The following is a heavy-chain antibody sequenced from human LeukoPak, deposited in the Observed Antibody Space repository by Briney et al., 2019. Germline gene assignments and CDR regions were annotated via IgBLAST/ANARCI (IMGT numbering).Heavy chain of an antibody. CDR2: ISSSGSTI. Sequence: GGSLRLSCAASGFTFSSYWMSWVRQAPGKGLEWVSYISSSGSTIYYADSVKGRFTISRDNAKNSLYLQMNSLRAEDTAVYYCAREGALTVTKDAFDIWGQGTMVTVSS. CDR3: AREGALTVTKDAFDI. J-gene: IGHJ3*02. V-gene: IGHV3-48*04. CDR1: GFTFSSYW. D-gene: IGHD4-17*01.